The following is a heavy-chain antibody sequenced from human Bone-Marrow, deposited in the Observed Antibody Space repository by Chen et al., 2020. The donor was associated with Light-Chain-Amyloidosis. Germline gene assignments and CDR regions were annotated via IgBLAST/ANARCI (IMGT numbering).Heavy chain of an antibody. J-gene: IGHJ4*02. D-gene: IGHD5-12*01. CDR3: AVRRDGYNFDY. Sequence: EVQLEQSGPEVKKPGESLKISCKGSGYTFPNYWIGWVRQMPGKGLEWMGVIYPDDSDARYSPSFEGQFTISAYESITTAYLQWRSLKASDTAMYYCAVRRDGYNFDYWCQGTLGTVSS. V-gene: IGHV5-51*01. CDR2: IYPDDSDA. CDR1: GYTFPNYW.